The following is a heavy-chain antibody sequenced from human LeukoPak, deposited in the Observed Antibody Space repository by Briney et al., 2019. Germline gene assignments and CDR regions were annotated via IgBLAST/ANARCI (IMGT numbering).Heavy chain of an antibody. D-gene: IGHD2-21*02. CDR3: ARGSNRVVTAIPGNY. V-gene: IGHV3-21*04. Sequence: GGSLRLSCAASGFTFSSYSMNWVRQAPGKGLEWVSSISSSSSYIYYADSVKGRFTISRDNAKNSLYLQMNSLRAEDTALYYCARGSNRVVTAIPGNYWGQGTLVTVSS. CDR2: ISSSSSYI. CDR1: GFTFSSYS. J-gene: IGHJ4*02.